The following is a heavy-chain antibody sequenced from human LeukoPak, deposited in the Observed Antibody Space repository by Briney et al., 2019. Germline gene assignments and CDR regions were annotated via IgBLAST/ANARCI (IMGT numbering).Heavy chain of an antibody. V-gene: IGHV1-2*02. D-gene: IGHD3-9*01. CDR2: INPNSGVT. J-gene: IGHJ4*02. CDR1: GYTFTGYY. Sequence: ASVKVSRKASGYTFTGYYMHSVRQAPGQGLEWMGWINPNSGVTNYAQKFQGRVTMTRDTSISTAYMELSRLRSDDTAVYYYARVLRYFDWTIWYWGQGTLVTVSS. CDR3: ARVLRYFDWTIWY.